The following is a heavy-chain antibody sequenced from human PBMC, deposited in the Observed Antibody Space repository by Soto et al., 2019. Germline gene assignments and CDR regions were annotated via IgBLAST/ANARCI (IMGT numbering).Heavy chain of an antibody. V-gene: IGHV3-33*01. CDR1: GFTFISYG. D-gene: IGHD3-10*01. CDR3: AREGVTMVRGVASYYYYGMDV. CDR2: IWYDGSNK. Sequence: GGSLRLSCAASGFTFISYGMHWVRQAPGKGLEWVAVIWYDGSNKYYADSVKGRFTISRDNSKNTLYLQMNSLRAEDTAVYYCAREGVTMVRGVASYYYYGMDVWGQGTTVTVSS. J-gene: IGHJ6*02.